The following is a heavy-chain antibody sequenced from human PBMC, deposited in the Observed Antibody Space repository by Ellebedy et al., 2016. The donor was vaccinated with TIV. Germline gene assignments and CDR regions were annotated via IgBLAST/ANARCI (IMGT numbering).Heavy chain of an antibody. Sequence: GESLKISCAASGFTFSDYWMTWVRQAPGKGLEWVANIRYDGSEKYYADSVKGRITTSRDNAKNSLFLQMNSLGAEDTAVYYCARDGYYFAMDVWGQGTTVAVSS. CDR3: ARDGYYFAMDV. V-gene: IGHV3-7*03. J-gene: IGHJ6*02. CDR2: IRYDGSEK. CDR1: GFTFSDYW.